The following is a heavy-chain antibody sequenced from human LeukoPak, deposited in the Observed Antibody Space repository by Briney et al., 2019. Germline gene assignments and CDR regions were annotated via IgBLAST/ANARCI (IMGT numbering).Heavy chain of an antibody. D-gene: IGHD4-17*01. V-gene: IGHV3-53*01. J-gene: IGHJ4*02. CDR2: IYSGDST. CDR3: ARYYGDYGGALKY. CDR1: GFTVSGNS. Sequence: PGGSLRLSCAASGFTVSGNSLSWVRQAPGKGLEWVSIIYSGDSTFYADSVKGRFSISRDSSKNALYLQMKSLRAEDTAVYYCARYYGDYGGALKYWGQGPLVTVSS.